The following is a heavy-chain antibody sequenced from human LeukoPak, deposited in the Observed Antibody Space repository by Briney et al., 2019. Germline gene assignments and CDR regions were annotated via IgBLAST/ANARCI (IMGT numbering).Heavy chain of an antibody. V-gene: IGHV3-74*01. D-gene: IGHD5-24*01. CDR2: INSDGSST. Sequence: GGSLRLSCAASVFTFSSYWMHWVRQAPGKGLVWFSRINSDGSSTSYADSVKGRFTISRDNAKNTLYLQMNSLKAEDTAVYYCARVDMAAIGAFDYWGQGTLVTVSS. J-gene: IGHJ4*02. CDR3: ARVDMAAIGAFDY. CDR1: VFTFSSYW.